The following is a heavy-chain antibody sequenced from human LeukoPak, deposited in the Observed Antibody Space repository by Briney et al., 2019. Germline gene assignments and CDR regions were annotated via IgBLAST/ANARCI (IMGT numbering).Heavy chain of an antibody. J-gene: IGHJ5*02. CDR3: ARAVGATTGSDWFDP. CDR2: ISSSGSTI. Sequence: GGSLRLSCAASGFTLSSYEMNWVRQAPGKWLEWVSYISSSGSTIYYADSVKGRFTISRDNAKISLYLQTNSLRAEDTGVYYWARAVGATTGSDWFDPWGQGTLVTVSS. V-gene: IGHV3-48*03. D-gene: IGHD1-26*01. CDR1: GFTLSSYE.